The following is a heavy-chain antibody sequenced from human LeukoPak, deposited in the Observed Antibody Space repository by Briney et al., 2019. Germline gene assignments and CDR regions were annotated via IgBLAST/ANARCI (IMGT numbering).Heavy chain of an antibody. CDR2: MNPNSGNT. Sequence: GASVRVSCNASGYTFSSYDINRVRQATGQGLEWMGWMNPNSGNTGYAQKFQVRVTMTRNTSTSTAYMELSSLRSEDTAVYYCARVSMVRGAAPSNWFDPWGQGPVVTAS. V-gene: IGHV1-8*01. D-gene: IGHD3-10*01. CDR1: GYTFSSYD. CDR3: ARVSMVRGAAPSNWFDP. J-gene: IGHJ5*02.